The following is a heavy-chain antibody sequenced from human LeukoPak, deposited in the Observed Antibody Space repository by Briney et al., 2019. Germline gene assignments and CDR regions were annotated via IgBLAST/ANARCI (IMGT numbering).Heavy chain of an antibody. V-gene: IGHV1-46*01. CDR2: IHPSSGGA. J-gene: IGHJ5*02. CDR3: ARDSDASSLADP. Sequence: GASVKVSCKASGYTFTRFHIHWVRQAPGQGLEWMGIIHPSSGGATSAQKSQGRLTMTRDTSTSTVYMELSSLRSEDTAVYYCARDSDASSLADPWGQGTLVTVSS. D-gene: IGHD6-6*01. CDR1: GYTFTRFH.